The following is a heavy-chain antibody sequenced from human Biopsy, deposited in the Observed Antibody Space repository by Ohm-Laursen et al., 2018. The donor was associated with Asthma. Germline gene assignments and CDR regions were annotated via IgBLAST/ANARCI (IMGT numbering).Heavy chain of an antibody. CDR2: INSVFGTT. CDR3: ARKAGSCISRTCYSLDF. Sequence: SVKVSCKSLGGTFNTYVIGWVRQAPGQGLGWMGGINSVFGTTTYPQKFQDRVTITADDSTSTVYMELSSLRSEETAVYYCARKAGSCISRTCYSLDFWGQGTLGTVSS. D-gene: IGHD2-2*01. V-gene: IGHV1-69*13. J-gene: IGHJ4*02. CDR1: GGTFNTYV.